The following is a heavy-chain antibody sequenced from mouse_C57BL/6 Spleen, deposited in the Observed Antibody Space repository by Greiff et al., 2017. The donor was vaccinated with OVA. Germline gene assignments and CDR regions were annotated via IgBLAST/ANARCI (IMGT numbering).Heavy chain of an antibody. Sequence: DVHLVESEGGLVQPGSSMKLSCTASGFTFSDYYMAWVRQVPEKGLEWVANINYDGSSTYYLDSLKSRFIISRDNAKNILYLQMSSLKSEDTATYYCARELGRYFDYWGQGTTLTVSS. D-gene: IGHD4-1*01. CDR3: ARELGRYFDY. J-gene: IGHJ2*01. CDR2: INYDGSST. CDR1: GFTFSDYY. V-gene: IGHV5-16*01.